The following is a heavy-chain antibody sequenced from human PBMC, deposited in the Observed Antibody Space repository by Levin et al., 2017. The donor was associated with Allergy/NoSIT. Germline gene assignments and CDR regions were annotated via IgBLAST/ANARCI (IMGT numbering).Heavy chain of an antibody. CDR2: IYFSGTT. J-gene: IGHJ4*02. CDR1: GGSIGTSSYY. D-gene: IGHD5-18*01. CDR3: ASLKWIQHNSSPAQSLFDF. V-gene: IGHV4-39*01. Sequence: KPSETLSLTCNVSGGSIGTSSYYWGWLRQPPGKGLQWIGTIYFSGTTYYNPSLKNRVIISVDTSTNQFSLRLTSVTAPDTAVYYCASLKWIQHNSSPAQSLFDFWGRGTLVTVSS.